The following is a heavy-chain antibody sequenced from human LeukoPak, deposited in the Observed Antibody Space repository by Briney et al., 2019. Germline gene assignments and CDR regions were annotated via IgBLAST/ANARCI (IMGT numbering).Heavy chain of an antibody. CDR2: MNPKSDNT. Sequence: ASVKVSCKASGYTFSNSDINWVRQAPGQGLEWMGWMNPKSDNTGYAQKLQGRVTMTTDTSTSTAYMELRSLRSDDTAVYYCAREESITMVRGVIITTGWWTFFDYWGQGTLVTVSS. V-gene: IGHV1-8*02. CDR3: AREESITMVRGVIITTGWWTFFDY. CDR1: GYTFSNSD. J-gene: IGHJ4*02. D-gene: IGHD3-10*01.